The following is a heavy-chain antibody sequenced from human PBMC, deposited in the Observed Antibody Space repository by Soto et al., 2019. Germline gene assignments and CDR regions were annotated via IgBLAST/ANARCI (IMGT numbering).Heavy chain of an antibody. J-gene: IGHJ5*02. V-gene: IGHV4-39*01. D-gene: IGHD3-22*01. CDR3: ASHPRTTMIVVGDNWFDP. Sequence: PSETLSLTCTVCGGSINSSSYYWGWNRQPPGKGLEWIGSIYYSGSTYYNPSLKGRVTISVDTSKNQFSLKLSSVTAADTAVYYCASHPRTTMIVVGDNWFDPWAHVTLLAVSS. CDR2: IYYSGST. CDR1: GGSINSSSYY.